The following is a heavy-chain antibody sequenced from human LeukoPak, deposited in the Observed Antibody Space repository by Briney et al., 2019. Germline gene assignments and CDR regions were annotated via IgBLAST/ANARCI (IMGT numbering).Heavy chain of an antibody. J-gene: IGHJ4*02. V-gene: IGHV1-69*04. CDR3: ARDSPYDSSGYYPFSGDY. D-gene: IGHD3-22*01. CDR2: IILILGIA. CDR1: GGTFSSYA. Sequence: SVKVSCKASGGTFSSYAISWVRQAPGQGLEWMGRIILILGIANYAQKFQGRVTITADKSTSTAYMELSSLRSEDTAVYYCARDSPYDSSGYYPFSGDYWGQGTLVTVSS.